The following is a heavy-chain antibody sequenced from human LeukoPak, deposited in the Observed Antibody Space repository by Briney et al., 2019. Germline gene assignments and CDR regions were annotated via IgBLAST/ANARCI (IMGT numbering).Heavy chain of an antibody. Sequence: GGSLRLSCAASGFTFSSYAMSWVRQAPGKGLEWVSLISGDGGSTYYADSVKGRFTISRDNSKNSLYLQMNSLRTEDTALYYCAKDDYGDALGYWGQGTLVTVSS. J-gene: IGHJ4*02. V-gene: IGHV3-43*02. CDR2: ISGDGGST. D-gene: IGHD4-17*01. CDR3: AKDDYGDALGY. CDR1: GFTFSSYA.